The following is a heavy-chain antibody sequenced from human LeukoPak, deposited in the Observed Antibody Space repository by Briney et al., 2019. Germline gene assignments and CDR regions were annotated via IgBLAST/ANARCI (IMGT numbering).Heavy chain of an antibody. CDR3: ARGGDFY. Sequence: GGSLRLSCAASGITFTTYSLNWVRQAPRKGVEWVSYISPSSSTIYYADSVKGRFTISRDNAKNSLYLQMNSLRADDTAVYYCARGGDFYWGQGTLVTVSS. CDR2: ISPSSSTI. J-gene: IGHJ4*02. CDR1: GITFTTYS. D-gene: IGHD3-3*01. V-gene: IGHV3-48*01.